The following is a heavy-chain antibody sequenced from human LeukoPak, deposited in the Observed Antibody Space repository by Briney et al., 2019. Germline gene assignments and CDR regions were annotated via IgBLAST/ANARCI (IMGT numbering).Heavy chain of an antibody. J-gene: IGHJ4*02. V-gene: IGHV4-34*01. CDR1: GGSFSGYD. D-gene: IGHD5-24*01. CDR3: ASRPTGGMATLTGYFDY. CDR2: INHSGST. Sequence: SETLSLTCAVYGGSFSGYDWNWIRQPPGKGLEWIGEINHSGSTNYNPSLKSRVTISVDTSENQFSLKLSSVTAADTAVYYCASRPTGGMATLTGYFDYWGQGTLVTVSS.